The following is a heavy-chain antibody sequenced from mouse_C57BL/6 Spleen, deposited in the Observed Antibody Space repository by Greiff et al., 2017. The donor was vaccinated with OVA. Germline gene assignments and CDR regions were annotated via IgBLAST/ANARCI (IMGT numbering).Heavy chain of an antibody. CDR1: GYTFTSYW. Sequence: QVQLQQSGAELVKPGASVKLSCKASGYTFTSYWMHWVKQRPGQGLEWIGMIHPNSGSTNYNEKFKSKATLTVDKSSSTAYMQLSSLTSEDSAVYYCACSSPYYYAMDYWGQGTSVTVSS. V-gene: IGHV1-64*01. D-gene: IGHD1-1*01. J-gene: IGHJ4*01. CDR2: IHPNSGST. CDR3: ACSSPYYYAMDY.